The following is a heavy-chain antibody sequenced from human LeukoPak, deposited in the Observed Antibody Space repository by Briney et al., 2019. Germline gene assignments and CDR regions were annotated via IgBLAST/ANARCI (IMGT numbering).Heavy chain of an antibody. D-gene: IGHD6-13*01. CDR3: ARQTAGLGSFYFDY. CDR2: IYTSGST. Sequence: PSETLSLTCSVSGGSINNYYWSWIRQPPGKGLEWIGRIYTSGSTNYNPSLKSRVTISVDTSKNQFSLKLSSVTAADTAVYYCARQTAGLGSFYFDYWGQGTLVTVSS. CDR1: GGSINNYY. J-gene: IGHJ4*02. V-gene: IGHV4-4*07.